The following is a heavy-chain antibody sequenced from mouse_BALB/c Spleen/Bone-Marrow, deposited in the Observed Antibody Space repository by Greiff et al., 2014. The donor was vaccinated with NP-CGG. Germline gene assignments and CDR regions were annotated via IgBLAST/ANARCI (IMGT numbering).Heavy chain of an antibody. CDR1: GFNIKDTY. CDR2: IDPANGNT. CDR3: ARWEYYAMDY. D-gene: IGHD4-1*01. V-gene: IGHV14-3*02. Sequence: EVQLQQSGAELMKPGASVKLSCTASGFNIKDTYMHWVKQRPEQGLEWIGRIDPANGNTKYGPKFQGKATITADTSSNTAYLQLSSLTSEDTAVYYRARWEYYAMDYWGQGTSVTVSS. J-gene: IGHJ4*01.